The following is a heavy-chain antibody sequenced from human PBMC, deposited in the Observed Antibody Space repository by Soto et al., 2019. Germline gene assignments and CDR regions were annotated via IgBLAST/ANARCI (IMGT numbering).Heavy chain of an antibody. CDR2: MNPNSGNT. CDR3: ARAPSRVRFLEWLLSPPNFDY. CDR1: GYTFTSYD. D-gene: IGHD3-3*01. J-gene: IGHJ4*02. V-gene: IGHV1-8*01. Sequence: ASVKVSCKASGYTFTSYDINWVRQATGQGLEWMGWMNPNSGNTGYAQKFQGRVTMTRNTSISTTYMELSSLRSEDTAVYYCARAPSRVRFLEWLLSPPNFDYWGQGTLVTVSS.